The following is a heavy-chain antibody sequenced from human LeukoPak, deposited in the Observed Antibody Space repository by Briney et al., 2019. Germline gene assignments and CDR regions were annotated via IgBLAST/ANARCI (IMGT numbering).Heavy chain of an antibody. Sequence: SETLSLTCAVSGGSISSGGYAWRWIRQPPGKGLEWIEYIYHSGSTYYNPSLKSRVTISVDRSKNQFPLKLSSVTAADTAVYYCARDGDIWGQGTMVTVSS. CDR3: ARDGDI. CDR2: IYHSGST. V-gene: IGHV4-30-2*01. CDR1: GGSISSGGYA. J-gene: IGHJ3*02.